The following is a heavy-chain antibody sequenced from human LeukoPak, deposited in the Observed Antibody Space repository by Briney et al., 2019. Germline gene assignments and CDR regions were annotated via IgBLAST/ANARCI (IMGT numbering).Heavy chain of an antibody. V-gene: IGHV4-39*01. D-gene: IGHD5-18*01. CDR2: IYYSGST. J-gene: IGHJ4*02. CDR3: ARFSYGFSLDY. Sequence: SSETLSLTCTVSGGSISSSSYYWGWIRQPPGKGLEWIGSIYYSGSTYYNPSLKSRVTISVDTSKNQFSLKLSSVTAADTAVYYCARFSYGFSLDYWGQGTLVTVSS. CDR1: GGSISSSSYY.